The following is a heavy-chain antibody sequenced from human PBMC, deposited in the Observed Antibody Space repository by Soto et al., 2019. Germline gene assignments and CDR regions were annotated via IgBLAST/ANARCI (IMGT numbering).Heavy chain of an antibody. CDR2: IWYDGSNK. CDR3: ARAAHYDILPGYSSYYFDS. V-gene: IGHV3-33*01. J-gene: IGHJ4*02. CDR1: GFTFSNYG. D-gene: IGHD3-9*01. Sequence: ESGGGVVQPGRSLRLSCAVSGFTFSNYGMHWIRQAPGKGLEWVAVIWYDGSNKYYADSVKGRFTISRDNSKNTLYLQMNSLRAEDTAVYYCARAAHYDILPGYSSYYFDSWGQGTLVTVSS.